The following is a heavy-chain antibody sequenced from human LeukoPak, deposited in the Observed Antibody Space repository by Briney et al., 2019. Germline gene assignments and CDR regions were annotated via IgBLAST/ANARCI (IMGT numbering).Heavy chain of an antibody. J-gene: IGHJ4*02. CDR3: ARESAPVDTAMVVRYYFDY. CDR2: IYTGGST. D-gene: IGHD5-18*01. V-gene: IGHV4-61*02. CDR1: GGSISSGSYY. Sequence: PSETLSLTCTVSGGSISSGSYYWSWIRQPAGKGLEWIGRIYTGGSTNYNPSLKSRVTISVDTSKNQFSLKLSSVIAADTAVYYCARESAPVDTAMVVRYYFDYWGQGTLVTVSS.